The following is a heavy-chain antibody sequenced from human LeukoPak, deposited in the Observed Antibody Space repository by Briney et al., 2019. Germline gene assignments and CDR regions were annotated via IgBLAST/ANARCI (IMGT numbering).Heavy chain of an antibody. CDR1: GFTFSSYA. CDR2: ISGSGGST. CDR3: ARDTIYYYDSSGYHGKDY. D-gene: IGHD3-22*01. J-gene: IGHJ4*02. V-gene: IGHV3-23*01. Sequence: PGGSLRLSCAASGFTFSSYAMSWVRQAPGKGLEWGSAISGSGGSTYYADSVKGRFTISRDNSKNTLYLQMNSLRAEDTAVYYCARDTIYYYDSSGYHGKDYWGQGTLVTVSS.